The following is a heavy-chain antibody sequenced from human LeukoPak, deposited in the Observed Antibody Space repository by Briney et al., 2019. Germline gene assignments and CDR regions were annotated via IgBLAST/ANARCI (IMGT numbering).Heavy chain of an antibody. V-gene: IGHV4-4*02. Sequence: SETLSLTCAVSGGSISSSNWWSWVRQPPGKGLEWIGEIYHSGSTNYNPSLKSRVTISVDKSKNQFSLKLSSVTAADTAVYYCASDPPPPDYYDSSGYYTNGGQGTLVTVSS. J-gene: IGHJ4*02. CDR3: ASDPPPPDYYDSSGYYTN. D-gene: IGHD3-22*01. CDR2: IYHSGST. CDR1: GGSISSSNW.